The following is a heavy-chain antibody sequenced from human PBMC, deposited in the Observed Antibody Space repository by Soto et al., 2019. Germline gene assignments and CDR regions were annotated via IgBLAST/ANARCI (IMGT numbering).Heavy chain of an antibody. CDR1: GGSFSGYY. V-gene: IGHV4-34*01. Sequence: SETLSLTCAVYGGSFSGYYWSWIRQPPGKGLEWIGEINHSGSTNYNPSLKSRVTISVDTSKNQFSLKLSSVTAADTAVYYCATDILPGYYDGMDVWGQGTRVTVSS. D-gene: IGHD3-9*01. CDR2: INHSGST. CDR3: ATDILPGYYDGMDV. J-gene: IGHJ6*02.